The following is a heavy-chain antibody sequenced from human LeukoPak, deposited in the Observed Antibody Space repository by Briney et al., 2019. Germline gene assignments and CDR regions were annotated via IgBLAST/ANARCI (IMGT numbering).Heavy chain of an antibody. CDR1: GGSFSGYY. V-gene: IGHV4-34*01. J-gene: IGHJ4*02. CDR2: INHSGST. D-gene: IGHD5-18*01. CDR3: ARGRYSYGFASKATPVDY. Sequence: PETLSLTCAVYGGSFSGYYWSWIRQPPGKGLEWIGEINHSGSTNYNPSLKSRVTISVDTSKNQFSLKLSSVTAADTAVYYCARGRYSYGFASKATPVDYWGQGTLVTVSS.